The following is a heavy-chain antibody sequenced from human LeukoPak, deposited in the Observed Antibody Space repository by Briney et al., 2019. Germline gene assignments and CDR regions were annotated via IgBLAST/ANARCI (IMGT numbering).Heavy chain of an antibody. J-gene: IGHJ3*02. V-gene: IGHV3-21*04. D-gene: IGHD6-13*01. CDR3: ARDSSSWPGDAFDI. CDR2: VSTGSNYI. CDR1: GFTFSSYS. Sequence: GGSLRLSCTASGFTFSSYSLNWVRQAPGKGLEWVSSVSTGSNYIYYADSVKGRFTISRDNDKNSLYLQMNSLRAEDTAVYYCARDSSSWPGDAFDIWGQGTMVTVSS.